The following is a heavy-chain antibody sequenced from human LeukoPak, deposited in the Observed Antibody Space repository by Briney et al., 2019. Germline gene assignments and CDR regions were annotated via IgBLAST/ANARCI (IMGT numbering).Heavy chain of an antibody. CDR3: ARLPTFFYDSDGYHYDY. Sequence: PGGSLRLSCAASEFTFSSYSMNWVRQAPGRGLEWTASTAGSGVSKEYADSVKGRFTISKDKSKNTLYLQMDNLRAEDTAVYFCARLPTFFYDSDGYHYDYWGQGTLVTVSS. V-gene: IGHV3-23*01. D-gene: IGHD3-22*01. CDR2: TAGSGVSK. CDR1: EFTFSSYS. J-gene: IGHJ4*02.